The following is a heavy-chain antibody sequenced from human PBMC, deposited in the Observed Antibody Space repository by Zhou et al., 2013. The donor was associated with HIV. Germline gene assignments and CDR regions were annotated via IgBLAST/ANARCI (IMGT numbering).Heavy chain of an antibody. J-gene: IGHJ3*02. Sequence: QVQLVQSGAEVKKPGASVKVSCKASGYTFTSYAMHWVRQAPGQRLEWMGWINAGNGNTKYSQKFQGRVTITRDTSASTAYMELSSLRSEDTAVYYCARPYSSDRWTFDIWGQGTMVTVSS. CDR1: GYTFTSYA. D-gene: IGHD6-25*01. V-gene: IGHV1-3*01. CDR2: INAGNGNT. CDR3: ARPYSSDRWTFDI.